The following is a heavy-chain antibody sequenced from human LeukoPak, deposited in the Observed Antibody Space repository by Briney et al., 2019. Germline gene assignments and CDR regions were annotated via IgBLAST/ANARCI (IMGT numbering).Heavy chain of an antibody. D-gene: IGHD1-26*01. CDR1: GFTFSSYA. V-gene: IGHV3-23*01. CDR2: ISGSGGST. J-gene: IGHJ4*02. Sequence: GGSLRLSCAASGFTFSSYAMSWVRQAPGKGLEWVSAISGSGGSTCYADSVKGRFTISRDNSKNTLYLQMNSLRAEDTAVYYCAKDRELLIVSHLDYWGQGTLVTVSS. CDR3: AKDRELLIVSHLDY.